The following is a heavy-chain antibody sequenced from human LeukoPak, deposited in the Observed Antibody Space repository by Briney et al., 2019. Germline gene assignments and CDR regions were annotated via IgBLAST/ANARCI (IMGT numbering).Heavy chain of an antibody. CDR3: ARHLVSSGGWYYYYYMDV. V-gene: IGHV4-39*01. J-gene: IGHJ6*03. D-gene: IGHD3-10*01. CDR1: GDSISESNYY. Sequence: SETLSLTCTVSGDSISESNYYWGWIRQPPAKGLEWLGTAYHTGRAFYNPSLRGRTTISVDTSKNQFSLKLSSVTAADTAVYYCARHLVSSGGWYYYYYMDVWGKGTTVTVSS. CDR2: AYHTGRA.